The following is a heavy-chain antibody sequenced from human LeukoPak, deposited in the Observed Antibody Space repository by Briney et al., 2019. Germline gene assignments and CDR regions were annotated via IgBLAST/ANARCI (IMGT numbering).Heavy chain of an antibody. CDR3: ARDGASYYDSSGYYLFDY. V-gene: IGHV3-33*01. CDR1: GFTFSSYG. CDR2: IWYDGSNK. Sequence: GGSLRLSRAASGFTFSSYGMHWVRQAPGKGLEWVAVIWYDGSNKYYADSVKGRFTISRDNSKNTLYLQMNSLRAEDTAVYYCARDGASYYDSSGYYLFDYWGQGTLVTVSS. D-gene: IGHD3-22*01. J-gene: IGHJ4*02.